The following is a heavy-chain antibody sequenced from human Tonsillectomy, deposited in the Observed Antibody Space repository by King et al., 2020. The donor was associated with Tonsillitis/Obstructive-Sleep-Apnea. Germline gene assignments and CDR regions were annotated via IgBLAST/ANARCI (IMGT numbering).Heavy chain of an antibody. Sequence: QLQESGPGLVKPSETLSLTCTVSGGSISRSNYYWGWIRQPPGNGLEWIGTIYYIGTTYYNPSLKSRVTISVDTSKNQFSLRLSAVTATDTAVYYCARFPAASLYYYSYYVDVWGKGNTVTVSS. V-gene: IGHV4-39*01. D-gene: IGHD2-2*01. CDR3: ARFPAASLYYYSYYVDV. J-gene: IGHJ6*03. CDR2: IYYIGTT. CDR1: GGSISRSNYY.